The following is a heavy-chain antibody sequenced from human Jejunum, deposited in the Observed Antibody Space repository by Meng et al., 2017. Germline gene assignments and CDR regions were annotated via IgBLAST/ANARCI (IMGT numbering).Heavy chain of an antibody. CDR2: ISGSGETI. V-gene: IGHV3-48*03. J-gene: IGHJ4*02. CDR3: ASYVSGYKRGFDY. D-gene: IGHD5-18*01. Sequence: GGSLRLSCVGSRFAFISSEMNWVRQAPGKGLEWVSYISGSGETIYNADSVNGRFTISRDNAKKSLYLQMNRLRAEDTAVYYCASYVSGYKRGFDYWGQGTLVTVSS. CDR1: RFAFISSE.